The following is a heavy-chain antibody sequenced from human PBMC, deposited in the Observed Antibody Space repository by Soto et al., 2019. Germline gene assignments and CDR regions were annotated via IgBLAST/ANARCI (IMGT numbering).Heavy chain of an antibody. CDR2: IIPIFGTA. Sequence: QVQLVQSGAEVKKPGSSVKVSCKASGGTFSSYAISWVRQAPGQGLEWRGGIIPIFGTANYAQKFQGRVTITADDSTSTTYMEPSRLRSEDTAVYYCARVTTVVKAYRLDYWGQGTLVTVSS. CDR3: ARVTTVVKAYRLDY. D-gene: IGHD4-17*01. CDR1: GGTFSSYA. V-gene: IGHV1-69*12. J-gene: IGHJ4*02.